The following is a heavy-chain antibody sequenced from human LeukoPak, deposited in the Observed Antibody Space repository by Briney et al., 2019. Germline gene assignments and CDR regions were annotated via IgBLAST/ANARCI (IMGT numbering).Heavy chain of an antibody. CDR2: ISWNSGSI. D-gene: IGHD6-19*01. V-gene: IGHV3-9*01. Sequence: PGGSLRLSCAASGFTFDDYAMHWVRQAPGQGLEWVSGISWNSGSIGYADSVKGRFTISRDNAKNSLYLQMNSLRAEDTALYYCAKGGYSSGWTGWFDPWGQGTLVTVSS. J-gene: IGHJ5*02. CDR3: AKGGYSSGWTGWFDP. CDR1: GFTFDDYA.